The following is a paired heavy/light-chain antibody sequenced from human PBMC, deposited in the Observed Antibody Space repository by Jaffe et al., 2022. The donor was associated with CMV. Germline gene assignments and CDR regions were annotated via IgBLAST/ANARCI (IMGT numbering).Heavy chain of an antibody. J-gene: IGHJ4*02. V-gene: IGHV3-23*01. CDR3: AKDHYNWNELLDY. D-gene: IGHD1-20*01. CDR2: LSGSGGRT. Sequence: EVQLLESGGGLVQPGGSLRLSCAASGFTFNNYAMNWVRQAPGKGLEWVSALSGSGGRTYYADSVKGRFTISRDNSKNTLYLQMNSLRAEDTAVYYCAKDHYNWNELLDYWGQGTLVTVSS. CDR1: GFTFNNYA.
Light chain of an antibody. CDR1: QGISSY. V-gene: IGKV1-9*01. CDR2: AAS. Sequence: IQLTQSPSSLSASVGDRVTITCRASQGISSYLAWYQQNPGKAPKLLIYAASTLQRGVPSRFSGSGSVTDFTLTISSLQPEDFATYYCQQLSSYPLTFGGGTKVEIK. CDR3: QQLSSYPLT. J-gene: IGKJ4*01.